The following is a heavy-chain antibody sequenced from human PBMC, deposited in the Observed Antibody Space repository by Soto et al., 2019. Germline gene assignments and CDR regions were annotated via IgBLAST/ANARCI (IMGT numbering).Heavy chain of an antibody. J-gene: IGHJ6*01. V-gene: IGHV3-7*01. D-gene: IGHD6-13*01. Sequence: EVQLVESGGGLVQPGGSLRLSCVDSGFTFSSYWMSWVRQAPVKGLEWVGNIKQDGSEENYVDSVKGRFTISRDNAKNSMYLQGNGMRAEDMAVYYCTRIAASGRGWDVWRQGTTVVVSS. CDR2: IKQDGSEE. CDR3: TRIAASGRGWDV. CDR1: GFTFSSYW.